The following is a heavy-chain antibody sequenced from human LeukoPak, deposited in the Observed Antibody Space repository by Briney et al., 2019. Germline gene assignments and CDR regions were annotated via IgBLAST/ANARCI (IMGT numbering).Heavy chain of an antibody. Sequence: PGGSLRLSCAASGFTFSSYAMSWVRQAPGKGLEWVSAISGSGGSTYYADSVKGRFTISRDNSKNTLYLQMSSLRAEDTAVYYCAKSYRRNYYDSSGYSSHFDYWGQGTLVTVSS. D-gene: IGHD3-22*01. CDR1: GFTFSSYA. J-gene: IGHJ4*02. CDR2: ISGSGGST. CDR3: AKSYRRNYYDSSGYSSHFDY. V-gene: IGHV3-23*01.